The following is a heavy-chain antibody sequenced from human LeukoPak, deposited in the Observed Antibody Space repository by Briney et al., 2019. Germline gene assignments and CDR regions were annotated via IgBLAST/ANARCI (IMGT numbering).Heavy chain of an antibody. Sequence: PGGSLRLSCAASGFTFSSYAMSWVRQAPGKGLEWVSAISGSGGSTYYADSVKGRFTISRDNSKNTLYLQMNSLRAEDTAIYYCAKPTGTTVYYYGMDVWGQGTTVIVSS. D-gene: IGHD1-1*01. CDR2: ISGSGGST. J-gene: IGHJ6*02. CDR1: GFTFSSYA. CDR3: AKPTGTTVYYYGMDV. V-gene: IGHV3-23*01.